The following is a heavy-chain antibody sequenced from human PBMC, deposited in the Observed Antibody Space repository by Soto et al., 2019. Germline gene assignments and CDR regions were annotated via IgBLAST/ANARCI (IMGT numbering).Heavy chain of an antibody. J-gene: IGHJ3*01. CDR2: IWYDGDSK. V-gene: IGHV3-33*01. CDR3: ARDQHGNAIDF. Sequence: QVQLVESGGGVVQIGRSLRLSCAASGFIFSNYGMHWVRQAPGRGLEWVAIIWYDGDSKFYGDSVRGRFTISRDDSKNTVYLQMNGLRAEETAVYFCARDQHGNAIDFWGQGTMVTVSS. D-gene: IGHD1-1*01. CDR1: GFIFSNYG.